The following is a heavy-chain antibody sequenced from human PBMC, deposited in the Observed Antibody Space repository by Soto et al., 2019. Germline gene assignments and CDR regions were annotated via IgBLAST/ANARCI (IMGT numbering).Heavy chain of an antibody. CDR1: GFTFISYD. CDR2: IGTAGDT. Sequence: PGGSLRLSCAASGFTFISYDMHWVRQATGKGLEWVSAIGTAGDTYYPGSVKGRFTISRENAKNSLYLQMNSLRAGDTAVYYCARGLPDESGSWGSYYYYGMDVWGQGTTVTVSS. CDR3: ARGLPDESGSWGSYYYYGMDV. V-gene: IGHV3-13*01. D-gene: IGHD3-3*01. J-gene: IGHJ6*02.